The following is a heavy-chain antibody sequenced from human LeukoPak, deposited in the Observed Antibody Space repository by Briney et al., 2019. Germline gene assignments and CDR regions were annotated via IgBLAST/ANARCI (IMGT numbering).Heavy chain of an antibody. CDR1: GFTFGGYG. CDR3: TRYHNDPFDY. CDR2: IAYDGSRS. J-gene: IGHJ4*02. D-gene: IGHD5-24*01. V-gene: IGHV3-33*01. Sequence: GGSLRLSCAGSGFTFGGYGMHWFRQTPGKGLEWVAFIAYDGSRSFYADSVKGRFTIARDNSKNTMSVQMDDLRAEDTAVYYCTRYHNDPFDYWGQGTLVTVSS.